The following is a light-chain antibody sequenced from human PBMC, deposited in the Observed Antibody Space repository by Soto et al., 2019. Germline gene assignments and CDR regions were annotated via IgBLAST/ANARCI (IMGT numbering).Light chain of an antibody. CDR1: QSVSSSY. CDR3: QQYGSSGII. Sequence: EIVLTQSPGTLSLSPGERATLSCRASQSVSSSYIAWYQQKPGQAPRLLIYDISSRATGIPDRFSGSVSGTDFTLTITRLEPEDFAVFYCQQYGSSGIIFGQGTRLEIK. J-gene: IGKJ5*01. V-gene: IGKV3-20*01. CDR2: DIS.